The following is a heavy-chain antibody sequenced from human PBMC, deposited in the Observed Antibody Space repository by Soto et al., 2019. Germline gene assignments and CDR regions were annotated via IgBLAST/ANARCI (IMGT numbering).Heavy chain of an antibody. Sequence: SETLSLTCTVSGGSISSTNYYWGWIRQPPGEGLEWIGSTYYSGSTYYNPSLKSRVTISVDTSKNLFSLKLNSVTAADTAMYYCARQVVTVTTPRKNWFDPWGQGTLVTVSS. V-gene: IGHV4-39*01. D-gene: IGHD4-17*01. CDR3: ARQVVTVTTPRKNWFDP. CDR2: TYYSGST. J-gene: IGHJ5*02. CDR1: GGSISSTNYY.